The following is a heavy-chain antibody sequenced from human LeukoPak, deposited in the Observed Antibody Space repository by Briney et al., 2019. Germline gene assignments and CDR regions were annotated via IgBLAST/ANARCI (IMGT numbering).Heavy chain of an antibody. CDR2: ITGSGDTT. V-gene: IGHV3-23*01. D-gene: IGHD6-13*01. CDR3: AKDYSNIPAPANPLFDY. Sequence: PGGSLRLSCAASGFTFSSYAMSWVHQAPGKGLEGVSGITGSGDTTFYADSVKGRFTISRDNSDNTLYLQMNSLRAEDTALYYCAKDYSNIPAPANPLFDYWGQGTLVTVSS. CDR1: GFTFSSYA. J-gene: IGHJ4*02.